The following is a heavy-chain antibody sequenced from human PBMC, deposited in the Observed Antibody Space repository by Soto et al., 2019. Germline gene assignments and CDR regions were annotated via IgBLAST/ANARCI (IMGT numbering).Heavy chain of an antibody. CDR1: GFTFSSYA. CDR2: ISSNGGST. J-gene: IGHJ4*02. CDR3: AKAWGIDY. D-gene: IGHD7-27*01. V-gene: IGHV3-64*01. Sequence: GGSLRLSCAASGFTFSSYAMHWVRQAPGKGLEYVSTISSNGGSTDYANSVKGRFTISRDNSKNTLYLQMNSLRVEDTAIYYCAKAWGIDYWGQGTLVTVSS.